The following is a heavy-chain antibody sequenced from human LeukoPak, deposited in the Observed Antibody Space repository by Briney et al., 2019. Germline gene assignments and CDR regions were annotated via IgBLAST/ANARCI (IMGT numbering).Heavy chain of an antibody. J-gene: IGHJ3*02. Sequence: ASVRVSCKASGYTFTGYYMHWVRQAPGQGLEWMGWINPNSGGTNYAQKLQGRVTMTTDTSTSTAYMELRSLRSDDTAVYYCARVSHRQKGAFDIWGQGTMVTVSS. CDR3: ARVSHRQKGAFDI. CDR2: INPNSGGT. V-gene: IGHV1-2*02. CDR1: GYTFTGYY.